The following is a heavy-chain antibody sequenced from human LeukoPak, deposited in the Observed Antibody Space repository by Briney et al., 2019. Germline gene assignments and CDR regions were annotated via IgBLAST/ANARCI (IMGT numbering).Heavy chain of an antibody. J-gene: IGHJ6*02. Sequence: GASVKVSCKASGGTFSSYAISWVRQAPGQGLEWMGRIIPILGIANYAQKFQGRATITADKSTSTAYMELSSLRSEDTAVYYCARAQSMITFGGVIAPYGMDVWGQGTTVTVSS. CDR3: ARAQSMITFGGVIAPYGMDV. V-gene: IGHV1-69*04. CDR1: GGTFSSYA. CDR2: IIPILGIA. D-gene: IGHD3-16*02.